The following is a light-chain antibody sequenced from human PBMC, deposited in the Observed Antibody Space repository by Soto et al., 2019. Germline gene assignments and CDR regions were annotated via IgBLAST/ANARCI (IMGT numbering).Light chain of an antibody. Sequence: DIQMTQSPSTLSASVGDRVTITCRASQSISSWLAWYQQKPGKAPQLLIYDASSLESGVPSRFSGSGSGTEFTLTISSLQPDDFATYYCQQYNNYPYTLGQWTKVHI. CDR3: QQYNNYPYT. CDR2: DAS. CDR1: QSISSW. J-gene: IGKJ2*01. V-gene: IGKV1-5*01.